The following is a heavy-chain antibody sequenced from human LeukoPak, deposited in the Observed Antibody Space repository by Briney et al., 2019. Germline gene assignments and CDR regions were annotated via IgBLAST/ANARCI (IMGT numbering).Heavy chain of an antibody. V-gene: IGHV3-21*05. CDR1: GFTFSSYS. Sequence: PGGSLRLSCAASGFTFSSYSMNWVRQAPGKGLEWVSYISSSSSYIYYADSVKGRFTISRDNSKNTLYLQMNSLRAEDTAVYYCAKALRVVRGGYFYYMDVWGKGTTVTVSS. D-gene: IGHD3-10*01. CDR3: AKALRVVRGGYFYYMDV. CDR2: ISSSSSYI. J-gene: IGHJ6*03.